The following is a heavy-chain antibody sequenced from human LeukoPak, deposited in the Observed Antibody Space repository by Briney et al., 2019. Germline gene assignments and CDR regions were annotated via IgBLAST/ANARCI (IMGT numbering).Heavy chain of an antibody. D-gene: IGHD3-22*01. CDR2: ISWNGGSI. Sequence: GGSLRLSCAASGFTFDDYAMHWVRQAPGKGLEWVSGISWNGGSIDYADSVKGRFTISRDNSKNTLYLQPNSLRAEDTALYYCVRDRDSTGYYDYWGQGTLVTVSS. CDR1: GFTFDDYA. V-gene: IGHV3-9*01. J-gene: IGHJ4*02. CDR3: VRDRDSTGYYDY.